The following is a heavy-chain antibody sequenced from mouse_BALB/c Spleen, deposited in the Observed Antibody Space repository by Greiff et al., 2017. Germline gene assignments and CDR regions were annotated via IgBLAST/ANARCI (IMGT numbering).Heavy chain of an antibody. J-gene: IGHJ4*01. CDR2: IDPSDSYT. CDR1: GYTFTSYW. Sequence: QVQLKQPGAELVKPGASVKLSCKASGYTFTSYWMHWVKQRPGQGLEWIGEIDPSDSYTNYNQKFKGKATLTVDKSSSTAYMQLSSLTSEDSAVYYCARWGYDAMDYWGQGTSVTVSS. V-gene: IGHV1-69*02. CDR3: ARWGYDAMDY.